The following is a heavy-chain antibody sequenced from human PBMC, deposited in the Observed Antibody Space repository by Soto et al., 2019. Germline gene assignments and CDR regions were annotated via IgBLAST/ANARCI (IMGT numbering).Heavy chain of an antibody. Sequence: SETLSLTCTVSGGSISFDHYHWTWIRQPPGKGLEWIGYVHYSGSVLYNPSLQSRVSISVDTSKNQFSLKLSSVTAADTAVYFCAREDDGGDRDYYGLDVWGQGTRVTVSS. V-gene: IGHV4-30-4*01. CDR3: AREDDGGDRDYYGLDV. CDR1: GGSISFDHYH. CDR2: VHYSGSV. J-gene: IGHJ6*02. D-gene: IGHD2-21*02.